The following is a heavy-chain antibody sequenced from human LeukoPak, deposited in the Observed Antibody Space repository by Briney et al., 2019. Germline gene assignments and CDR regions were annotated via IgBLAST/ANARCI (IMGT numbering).Heavy chain of an antibody. CDR1: GFTFSSYS. CDR3: ARVSSTSLDMDV. CDR2: ISSSSSYI. J-gene: IGHJ6*03. Sequence: PGGSLRLSCAASGFTFSSYSMNWVRQAPGKGLEWVSSISSSSSYIYYADSVKGRFTISRDNAKNSLYLQMNSLRAEDTAVYYCARVSSTSLDMDVWGKGTTVTVSS. D-gene: IGHD2-2*01. V-gene: IGHV3-21*01.